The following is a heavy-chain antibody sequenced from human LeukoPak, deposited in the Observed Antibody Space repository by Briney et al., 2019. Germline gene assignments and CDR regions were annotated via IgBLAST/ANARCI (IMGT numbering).Heavy chain of an antibody. CDR3: AREPLPGGWFDP. CDR2: IYHSGST. CDR1: GGSISSGGYS. V-gene: IGHV4-30-2*01. D-gene: IGHD2-2*01. Sequence: SETLSPTCAVSGGSISSGGYSWSWIRQPPGKGLEWIGYIYHSGSTYYNPSLKSRVTISVDRSKNQFSLKLSSVTAADTAVYYCAREPLPGGWFDPWGQGTLVTVSS. J-gene: IGHJ5*02.